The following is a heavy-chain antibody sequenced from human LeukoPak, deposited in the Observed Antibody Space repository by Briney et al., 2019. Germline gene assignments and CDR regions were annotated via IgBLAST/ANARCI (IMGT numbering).Heavy chain of an antibody. CDR2: IKQDGSEK. CDR3: ARRGYDEWFDP. Sequence: GGSLRLSCAASGFTFSSYLMSWVRQAPGKGLEWVANIKQDGSEKYYVDSVKGRFTISRDNAKNSLYLQMNSLRAEDTAVYYCARRGYDEWFDPWGQGTLVTVSS. V-gene: IGHV3-7*01. CDR1: GFTFSSYL. D-gene: IGHD5-12*01. J-gene: IGHJ5*02.